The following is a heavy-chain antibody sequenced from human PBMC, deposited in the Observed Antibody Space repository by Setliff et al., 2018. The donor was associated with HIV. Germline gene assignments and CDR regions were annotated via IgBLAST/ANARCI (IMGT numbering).Heavy chain of an antibody. CDR1: GYTLTELS. Sequence: ASVKVSCKVSGYTLTELSMHWVRQAPGKGLEWMGRLDLEDGETKYGERFQGRVTIFADTSTHTAYMELSRLRSDDTAVYYCATHSTVFVGVSFDVWGQGTLVTVSS. D-gene: IGHD4-17*01. J-gene: IGHJ3*01. CDR3: ATHSTVFVGVSFDV. V-gene: IGHV1-24*01. CDR2: LDLEDGET.